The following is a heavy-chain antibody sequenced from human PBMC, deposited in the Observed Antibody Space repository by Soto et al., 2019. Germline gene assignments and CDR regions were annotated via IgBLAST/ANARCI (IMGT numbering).Heavy chain of an antibody. CDR2: IWYDGSNK. D-gene: IGHD3-3*01. CDR1: GFTFSSYG. Sequence: LRLSCAASGFTFSSYGMHWVRQAPGKGLEWVAVIWYDGSNKYYADSVKGRFTISRDNSKNTLYLQMNSLRAEDTAVYYCARPQSYDFWSGYYCWGQGTLVTVSS. J-gene: IGHJ4*02. CDR3: ARPQSYDFWSGYYC. V-gene: IGHV3-33*01.